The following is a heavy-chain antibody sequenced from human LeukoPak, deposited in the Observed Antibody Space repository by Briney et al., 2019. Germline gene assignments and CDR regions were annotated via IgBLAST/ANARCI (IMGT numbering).Heavy chain of an antibody. CDR3: ARVRVWFGHNWIDP. J-gene: IGHJ5*02. V-gene: IGHV4-34*01. CDR1: GXSFSGSY. D-gene: IGHD3-10*01. Sequence: SETLSLTCVVNGXSFSGSYWSWIRQPPGKGLEWIGESNDSGSTKYNSSLKSRVTISVDTSKKQFSLTLSSVTAADTAVYYCARVRVWFGHNWIDPWGRGTLVTVSS. CDR2: SNDSGST.